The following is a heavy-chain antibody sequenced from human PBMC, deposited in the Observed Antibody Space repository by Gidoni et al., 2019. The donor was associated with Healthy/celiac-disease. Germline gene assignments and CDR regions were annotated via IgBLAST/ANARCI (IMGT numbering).Heavy chain of an antibody. V-gene: IGHV3-15*01. D-gene: IGHD3-16*01. Sequence: EVQLVESGGGLVKPGGSLRLSCAASGFIFSNAWMSWVRQAPGKGLEWVGRIKSKTDGGTTDYAAPVKGRFTISRDDSKNTLYLQMNSLKTEDTAVYYCTILGYAYDYIFGYWGQGTLVTVSS. J-gene: IGHJ4*02. CDR1: GFIFSNAW. CDR3: TILGYAYDYIFGY. CDR2: IKSKTDGGTT.